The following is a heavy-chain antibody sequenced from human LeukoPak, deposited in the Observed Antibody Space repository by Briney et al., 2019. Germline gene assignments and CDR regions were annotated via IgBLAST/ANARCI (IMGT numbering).Heavy chain of an antibody. D-gene: IGHD6-6*01. CDR1: GGSISSGGYY. J-gene: IGHJ4*02. Sequence: ASETLSLTCTVSGGSISSGGYYWSWIRQHPGKGLEWIGYIYYSGSTYYNPSLKSRVTISVDTSKNQFSLKLSSVTAADTAVYYCARTTSIAARPHFDYWGQGTLVTVSS. CDR2: IYYSGST. V-gene: IGHV4-31*03. CDR3: ARTTSIAARPHFDY.